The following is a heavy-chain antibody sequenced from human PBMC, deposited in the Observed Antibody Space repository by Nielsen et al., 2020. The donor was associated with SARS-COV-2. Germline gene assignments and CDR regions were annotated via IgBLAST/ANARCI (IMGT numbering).Heavy chain of an antibody. D-gene: IGHD3-3*01. CDR1: GYTFTSYI. J-gene: IGHJ3*02. CDR2: INAGNGKT. V-gene: IGHV1-3*01. Sequence: ASVKVSCKASGYTFTSYIIHWVRQAPRQRLEWMGWINAGNGKTEFSQKFQGRVTITRDTSASTVYMELSRLRSEDTAVYYCARDQTSVTLFGLMISYDAFDIWGRGTTVTVSS. CDR3: ARDQTSVTLFGLMISYDAFDI.